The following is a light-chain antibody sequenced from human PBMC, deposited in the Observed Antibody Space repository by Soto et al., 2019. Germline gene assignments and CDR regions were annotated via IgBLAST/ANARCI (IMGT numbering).Light chain of an antibody. CDR3: SSYTSRNTLI. V-gene: IGLV2-14*01. J-gene: IGLJ2*01. CDR1: SSDVGGYNY. CDR2: DVS. Sequence: QSVLTQPVSVSGSPGQFITISCTGTSSDVGGYNYVSWYQQHPGKVPKLLIYDVSNRPSGVSDRFSDSKSGNTASLAISGLQAEDEADYYCSSYTSRNTLIFGGGTKLTVL.